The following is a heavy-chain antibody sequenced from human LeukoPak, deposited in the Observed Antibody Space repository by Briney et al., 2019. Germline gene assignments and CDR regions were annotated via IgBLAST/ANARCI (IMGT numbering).Heavy chain of an antibody. CDR2: ISSSGSTI. J-gene: IGHJ5*02. V-gene: IGHV3-48*03. CDR1: GFTFSSYE. D-gene: IGHD3-16*02. Sequence: PGGSLRLSCAASGFTFSSYEMNWVRQAPGKGLEWVSYISSSGSTIYYADSVKGRFTISRDNAKNSLYLQMSSLRAEDTAVYYCARGVIIRGRLDPWGQGTLVTVSS. CDR3: ARGVIIRGRLDP.